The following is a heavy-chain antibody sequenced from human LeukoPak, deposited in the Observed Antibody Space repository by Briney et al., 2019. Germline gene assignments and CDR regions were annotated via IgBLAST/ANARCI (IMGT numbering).Heavy chain of an antibody. J-gene: IGHJ5*02. V-gene: IGHV4-31*03. D-gene: IGHD2-21*01. CDR3: ARDQIAWFDP. CDR2: IYYSGST. CDR1: GGSISSGGYY. Sequence: SETLSLTCTVSGGSISSGGYYWSWIRQHPGKGLEWIGYIYYSGSTYYNPSLKSRVTISVDTSKNQFSLKLRSVTAADTAVYYCARDQIAWFDPWGQGTLVTVSS.